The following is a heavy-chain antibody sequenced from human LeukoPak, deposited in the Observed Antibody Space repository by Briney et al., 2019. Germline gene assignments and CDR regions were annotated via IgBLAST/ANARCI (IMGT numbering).Heavy chain of an antibody. CDR2: IYPGDSDT. V-gene: IGHV5-51*01. CDR3: ARQPGIAAAGTSWFDP. J-gene: IGHJ5*02. CDR1: GYTFSDYW. D-gene: IGHD6-13*01. Sequence: GESLKISCKASGYTFSDYWIGWVRQMPGQGLEWMGVIYPGDSDTRYSPSFQGQVTISADKSFSTAYLQWSSLKASDTAMYYCARQPGIAAAGTSWFDPWGQGTLVTVSS.